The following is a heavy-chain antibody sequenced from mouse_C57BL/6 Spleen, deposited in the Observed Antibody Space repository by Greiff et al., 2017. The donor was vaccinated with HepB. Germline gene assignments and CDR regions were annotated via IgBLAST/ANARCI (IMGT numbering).Heavy chain of an antibody. CDR1: GYTFTDYY. CDR2: INPNNGGT. D-gene: IGHD1-1*01. CDR3: AIHYGLYYFDY. J-gene: IGHJ2*01. Sequence: EVQLQQSGPELVKPGASVKISCKASGYTFTDYYMNWVKQSHGKSLEWIGDINPNNGGTSYNQKFKGKATLTVDKSSSTAYMELRSLTSEDSAVYYCAIHYGLYYFDYWGQGTTLTVSS. V-gene: IGHV1-26*01.